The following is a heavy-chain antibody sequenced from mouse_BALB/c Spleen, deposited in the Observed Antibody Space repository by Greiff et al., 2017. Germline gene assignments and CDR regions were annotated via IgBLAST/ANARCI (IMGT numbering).Heavy chain of an antibody. CDR2: ISSGGST. V-gene: IGHV5-6-5*01. D-gene: IGHD1-1*01. CDR1: GFTFSSYA. CDR3: ARELRYDGDWFAY. Sequence: EVQGVESGGGLVKPGGSLKLSCAASGFTFSSYAMSWVRQTPEKRLEWVASISSGGSTYYPDSVKGRFTISRDNARNILYLQMSSLRSEDTAMYYCARELRYDGDWFAYWGQGTLVTVSA. J-gene: IGHJ3*01.